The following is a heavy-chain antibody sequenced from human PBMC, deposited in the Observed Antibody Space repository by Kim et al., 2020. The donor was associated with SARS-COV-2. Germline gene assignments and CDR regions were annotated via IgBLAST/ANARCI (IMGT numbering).Heavy chain of an antibody. J-gene: IGHJ5*02. Sequence: GGSLRLSCAASGFTFSSYSMNWVRQAPGKGLEWVSSISSSSSYIYYADSVKGRFTISRDNAKNSLYLKMNSLRAEATAVYYCAGWDDILTGPTPGGQGTLVTVSS. D-gene: IGHD3-9*01. V-gene: IGHV3-21*01. CDR3: AGWDDILTGPTP. CDR2: ISSSSSYI. CDR1: GFTFSSYS.